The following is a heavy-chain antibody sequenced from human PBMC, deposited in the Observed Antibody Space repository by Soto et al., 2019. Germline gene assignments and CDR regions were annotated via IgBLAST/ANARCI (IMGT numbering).Heavy chain of an antibody. CDR3: ARDVAARLDYYGMDV. Sequence: QVQLVESGGGVVQPGRSLRLSCAASGFTFSSYGMHWVRQAPGKGLEWVAVIWYDGSNKYYADSVKGRFTISRDNSKNTRYLQMNRLRAEETAVYYCARDVAARLDYYGMDVWGQGTTVTVSS. CDR1: GFTFSSYG. CDR2: IWYDGSNK. J-gene: IGHJ6*02. V-gene: IGHV3-33*01. D-gene: IGHD6-6*01.